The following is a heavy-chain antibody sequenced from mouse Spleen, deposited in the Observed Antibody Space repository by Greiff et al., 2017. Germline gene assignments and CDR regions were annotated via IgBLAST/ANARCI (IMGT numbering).Heavy chain of an antibody. CDR2: INPGSGGT. CDR3: ARGSSHSMGMDY. Sequence: VQGVESGAELVRPGTSVKVSCKASGYAFTNYLIEWVKQRPGHGLEWIGVINPGSGGTNYNEKFKGKATLTADKSSSTAYMQLSSLTSEDSAVYFCARGSSHSMGMDYWGQGTSVTVSS. J-gene: IGHJ4*01. CDR1: GYAFTNYL. D-gene: IGHD1-1*01. V-gene: IGHV1-54*01.